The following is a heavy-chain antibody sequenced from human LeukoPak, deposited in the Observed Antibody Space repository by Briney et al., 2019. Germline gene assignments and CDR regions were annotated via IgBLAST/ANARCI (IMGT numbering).Heavy chain of an antibody. J-gene: IGHJ4*02. Sequence: GGSLRLSCAASGFSFGSYSINWVRQAPGKGLEWVANIKQDGSEKYYVDSVKGRFTISRDNAKNSLYLQMNSLRAEDTAVYYCAIRKSGNAIDYWGQGTLVTVSS. D-gene: IGHD5-12*01. CDR3: AIRKSGNAIDY. CDR2: IKQDGSEK. V-gene: IGHV3-7*01. CDR1: GFSFGSYS.